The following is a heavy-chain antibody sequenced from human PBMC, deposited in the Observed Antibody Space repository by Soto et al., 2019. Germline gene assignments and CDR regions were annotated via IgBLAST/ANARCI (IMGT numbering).Heavy chain of an antibody. CDR1: GGSFSGYY. Sequence: SETLSLTCAVYGGSFSGYYWSWIRQPPGKGLEWIGEINHSGSTNYNPSLKSRVTISVDTSKNQFSLKLSSVTAADTAVYYCARSIVVVPAAIVEDYMDVWGKGTTVTVSS. V-gene: IGHV4-34*01. D-gene: IGHD2-2*01. J-gene: IGHJ6*03. CDR2: INHSGST. CDR3: ARSIVVVPAAIVEDYMDV.